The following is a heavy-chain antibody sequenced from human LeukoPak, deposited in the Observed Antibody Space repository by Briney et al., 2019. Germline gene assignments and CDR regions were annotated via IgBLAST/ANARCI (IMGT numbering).Heavy chain of an antibody. Sequence: APVKVSCKASGYTFTSYGISWVRQAPGQGLEWMGWISAYNGNTNYAQKLQGRVTMTTDTSTSTAYMELRSLRSDDTAVYYCARDQGPFSGSYLDYWGQGTLATVSS. CDR1: GYTFTSYG. D-gene: IGHD1-26*01. CDR2: ISAYNGNT. V-gene: IGHV1-18*01. J-gene: IGHJ4*02. CDR3: ARDQGPFSGSYLDY.